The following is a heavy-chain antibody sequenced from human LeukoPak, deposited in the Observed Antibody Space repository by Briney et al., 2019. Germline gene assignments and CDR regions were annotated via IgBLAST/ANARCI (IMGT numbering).Heavy chain of an antibody. CDR1: VCTCSIYT. D-gene: IGHD5-12*01. J-gene: IGHJ4*02. Sequence: SSVKVSCKSSVCTCSIYTSSWLRQSPGQELGWMGVSIPIFCTANYAQKFQGRVTITADESTSTAYMELSSLRSEDTAVYYCARSHQDIVATIRAYYFDYWGQGTLVTVSS. V-gene: IGHV1-69*13. CDR3: ARSHQDIVATIRAYYFDY. CDR2: SIPIFCTA.